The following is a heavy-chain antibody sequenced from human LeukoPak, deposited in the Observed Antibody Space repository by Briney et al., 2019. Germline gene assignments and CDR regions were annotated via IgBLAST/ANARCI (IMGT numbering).Heavy chain of an antibody. CDR1: GFTFSSYE. D-gene: IGHD1-26*01. CDR2: ISSSGSTI. CDR3: ARGEDSFDY. J-gene: IGHJ4*02. Sequence: LAGGSLRLSCAASGFTFSSYEMNWVRQAPGKGLEWVSYISSSGSTIYYADSVKGRFTISRDNAKNSLYLQMNSLRAEDTAVYYCARGEDSFDYWGQGTLVTVSS. V-gene: IGHV3-48*03.